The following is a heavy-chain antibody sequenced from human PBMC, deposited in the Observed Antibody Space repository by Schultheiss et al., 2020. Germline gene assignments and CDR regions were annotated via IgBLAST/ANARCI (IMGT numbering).Heavy chain of an antibody. J-gene: IGHJ5*02. CDR1: GFTFSTYS. CDR3: ARDGKAWKFWSGYYGGNWFDP. D-gene: IGHD3-3*01. CDR2: ISSSSNMR. Sequence: GGSLRLSCAASGFTFSTYSMNWVRQAPGKGLEWISYISSSSNMRYYADSVKGRFTISRDNAKNSLYLQMNSLRAEDTAVYYCARDGKAWKFWSGYYGGNWFDPWGQGTLVTVSS. V-gene: IGHV3-21*05.